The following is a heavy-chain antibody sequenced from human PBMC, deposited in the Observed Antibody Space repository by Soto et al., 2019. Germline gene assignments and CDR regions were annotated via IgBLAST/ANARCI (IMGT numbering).Heavy chain of an antibody. Sequence: EVQLVESGGGLVQPGGSLRLSCAASGFTFSSYSMKWVRQAPGKGLEWVSYISSSSSTIYYADSVKGRFTISRDNAKNSQYMQKSSLRAENTAVYYCAREDDSSGFYSVYRGAGTPVTVSS. CDR3: AREDDSSGFYSVY. CDR2: ISSSSSTI. J-gene: IGHJ4*02. D-gene: IGHD3-22*01. V-gene: IGHV3-48*01. CDR1: GFTFSSYS.